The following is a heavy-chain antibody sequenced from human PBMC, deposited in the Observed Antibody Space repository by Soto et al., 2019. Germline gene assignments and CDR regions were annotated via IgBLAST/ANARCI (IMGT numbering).Heavy chain of an antibody. CDR1: GDSVSSNSAA. CDR3: ARAPFYYDSSGYYFDY. D-gene: IGHD3-22*01. J-gene: IGHJ4*02. Sequence: SQTLSLTCAISGDSVSSNSAAWNWIRQSPSRGLEWLGRTYYRSKWYNDYAVSVKSRITINPDTSKNQFSLQLNSVTPEDTAVYYCARAPFYYDSSGYYFDYWGQGTLVTVSS. CDR2: TYYRSKWYN. V-gene: IGHV6-1*01.